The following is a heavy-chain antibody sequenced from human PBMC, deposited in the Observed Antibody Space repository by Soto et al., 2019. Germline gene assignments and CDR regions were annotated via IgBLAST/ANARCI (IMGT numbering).Heavy chain of an antibody. Sequence: SQTLSLTCAISGDSVSSNSAAWNWIRQSPSRGLEWLGRTYYRSKWYNDYAVSVKSRITIEVDTSKSQFSLKLTSVTAADTAVYYCARHHTGADREAFLPDWFDPWGQGTPVTVSS. D-gene: IGHD2-8*02. V-gene: IGHV6-1*01. CDR2: TYYRSKWYN. CDR3: ARHHTGADREAFLPDWFDP. CDR1: GDSVSSNSAA. J-gene: IGHJ5*02.